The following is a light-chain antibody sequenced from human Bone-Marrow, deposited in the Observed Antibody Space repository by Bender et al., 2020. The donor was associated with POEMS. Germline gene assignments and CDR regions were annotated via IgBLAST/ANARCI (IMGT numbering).Light chain of an antibody. CDR2: SDN. CDR1: NSNIGTNA. Sequence: QSVLTQPPSASGTPGQRVTISCSGSNSNIGTNAVNWYQQFPGTAPKLLIYSDNQRPSGVPDRFYAFKSGTSASLAISGLQSEDEADYYCAAWDASLGGGVFGRGTKLTVL. CDR3: AAWDASLGGGV. J-gene: IGLJ3*02. V-gene: IGLV1-44*01.